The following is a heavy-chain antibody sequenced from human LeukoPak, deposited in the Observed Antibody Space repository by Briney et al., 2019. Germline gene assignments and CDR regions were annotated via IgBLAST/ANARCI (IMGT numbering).Heavy chain of an antibody. V-gene: IGHV3-23*01. CDR2: ISGSGVDT. Sequence: PGGSLRLSCAASGFTFSSYGMSWVRQAPGKGLEWVSIISGSGVDTYYADSAKGRFTISRDNSKNMLYLQMNSLRAEDTAEYYCAKTKRYFDWLSSYYFDYWGQGILVTVSS. D-gene: IGHD3-9*01. CDR3: AKTKRYFDWLSSYYFDY. J-gene: IGHJ4*02. CDR1: GFTFSSYG.